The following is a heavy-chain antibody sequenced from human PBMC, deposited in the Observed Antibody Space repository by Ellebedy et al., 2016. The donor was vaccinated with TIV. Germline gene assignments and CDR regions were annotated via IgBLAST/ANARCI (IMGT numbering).Heavy chain of an antibody. V-gene: IGHV3-66*01. CDR3: AKDVYSVVTLGSFDL. CDR2: IYSGGST. J-gene: IGHJ2*01. D-gene: IGHD4-23*01. CDR1: GFIVTSNY. Sequence: GESLKISCAASGFIVTSNYMSWVRQAPGKGLEWVSVIYSGGSTHYADSVKGRFTISRDNSKNTLYLQMNSLRVEDTAVYYCAKDVYSVVTLGSFDLWGRGTLVTVSS.